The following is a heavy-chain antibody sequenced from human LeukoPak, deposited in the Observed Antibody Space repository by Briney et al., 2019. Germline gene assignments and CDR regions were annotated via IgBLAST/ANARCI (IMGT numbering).Heavy chain of an antibody. D-gene: IGHD3-22*01. V-gene: IGHV3-48*03. CDR1: GFTFSSYE. CDR3: ARVGYYYDSSGPSHYYYYYMDV. CDR2: ISSTGSTI. J-gene: IGHJ6*03. Sequence: GGSLRLSCAASGFTFSSYEMNWVRQAPGKGLEWISYISSTGSTIYYADSVKGRFTISRDSAKNPLFLQMNSLRAEDTAVYYCARVGYYYDSSGPSHYYYYYMDVWGKGTTVTVSS.